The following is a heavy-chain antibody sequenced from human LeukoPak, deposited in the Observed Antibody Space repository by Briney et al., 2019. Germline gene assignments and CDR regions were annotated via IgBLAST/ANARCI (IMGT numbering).Heavy chain of an antibody. D-gene: IGHD3-9*01. CDR3: ARGGPVLRYFYCLHYYYYGMDV. J-gene: IGHJ6*02. CDR1: GYTFTGYY. V-gene: IGHV1-2*02. CDR2: INPNSGGT. Sequence: ASVKVSCKASGYTFTGYYMHWVRQAPGQGLEWMGWINPNSGGTNYAQKFQGRVAMTRDTSISTAYMELSRLRSDDTAVYYCARGGPVLRYFYCLHYYYYGMDVGGQGTTVTVYS.